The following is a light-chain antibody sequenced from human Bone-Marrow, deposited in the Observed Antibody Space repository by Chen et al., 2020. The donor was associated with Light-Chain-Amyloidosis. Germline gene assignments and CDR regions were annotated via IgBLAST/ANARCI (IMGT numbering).Light chain of an antibody. Sequence: SYELTPPPSVSVSPGQTARITCSGDDLPTKYAYWYQQKPGQAPVLVIHRDTERPSGISERFSGSSSGTTATLTISGVQAEDEAYYHCQSADSSGTYEVICGGGTKLTVL. CDR2: RDT. J-gene: IGLJ2*01. CDR1: DLPTKY. V-gene: IGLV3-25*03. CDR3: QSADSSGTYEVI.